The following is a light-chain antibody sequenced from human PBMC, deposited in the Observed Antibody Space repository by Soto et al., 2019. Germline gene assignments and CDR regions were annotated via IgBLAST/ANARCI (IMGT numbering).Light chain of an antibody. CDR2: DAS. CDR1: QSISGW. CDR3: QQYNTYRT. J-gene: IGKJ1*01. Sequence: DIQMTQSPSTLSASVGDRVTITCRASQSISGWLAWYQQKPGKAPKLIIYDASSLESGVPSRFSGSGSGTEFTLTISSLQPDDFATYYCQQYNTYRTFGQGTKVDI. V-gene: IGKV1-5*01.